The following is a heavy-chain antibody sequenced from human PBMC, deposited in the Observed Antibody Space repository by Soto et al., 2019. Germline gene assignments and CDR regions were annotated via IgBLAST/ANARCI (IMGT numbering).Heavy chain of an antibody. CDR2: INHSGST. D-gene: IGHD3-9*01. V-gene: IGHV4-34*01. CDR1: GGSFSGYY. J-gene: IGHJ6*02. Sequence: SETLSLTCAVYGGSFSGYYWSWIRQPPGKGLEWIGEINHSGSTNYNPSLKSRVTISVDTSKNQFSLKLSSVTAADTAVYYCARGPLYYDILTGTDYYYGMDVWGQGTTVTVSS. CDR3: ARGPLYYDILTGTDYYYGMDV.